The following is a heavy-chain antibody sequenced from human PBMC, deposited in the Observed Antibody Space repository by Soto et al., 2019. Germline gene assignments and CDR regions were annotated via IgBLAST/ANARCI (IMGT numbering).Heavy chain of an antibody. CDR2: FYYIGST. J-gene: IGHJ6*03. CDR1: GGSISSSSYY. CDR3: ARSDSSGGESNYYYYMDV. V-gene: IGHV4-39*01. Sequence: PSETLSLTCTVSGGSISSSSYYWGWIRQPPGKGLVWFGIFYYIGSTYYNPSLKSRVTISVDTSKNQFSLKLSSVTAADTAVYYCARSDSSGGESNYYYYMDVWGKGTTVTVSS. D-gene: IGHD2-21*02.